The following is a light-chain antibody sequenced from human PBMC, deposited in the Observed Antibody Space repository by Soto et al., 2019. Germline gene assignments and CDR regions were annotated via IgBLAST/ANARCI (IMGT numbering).Light chain of an antibody. CDR3: QQYNNWPPLT. CDR2: GAS. V-gene: IGKV3-15*01. Sequence: EIVLTPSPVTLSLSPVERATLSCRASQSVSSSYLAWYQQKPGQAPRLLIYGASTRPTGIPARFSGSGSGTEFTLTISSLQSEDFAVYYCQQYNNWPPLTFGQGTRLEIK. J-gene: IGKJ5*01. CDR1: QSVSSSY.